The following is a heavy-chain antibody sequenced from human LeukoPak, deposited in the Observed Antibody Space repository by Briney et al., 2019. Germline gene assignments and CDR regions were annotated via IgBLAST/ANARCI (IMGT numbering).Heavy chain of an antibody. Sequence: PSETLSLTCAVSGYSISSSNWWGWIRQPPGKGLEWIGYIYYSGSTYYNPSLKSRVTMSVDTSKNQFSLKLSSVTAADTAVYYCARGNRYNHYYDSSGYRPWGQGTLVTVSS. CDR2: IYYSGST. CDR3: ARGNRYNHYYDSSGYRP. V-gene: IGHV4-28*03. CDR1: GYSISSSNW. J-gene: IGHJ4*02. D-gene: IGHD3-22*01.